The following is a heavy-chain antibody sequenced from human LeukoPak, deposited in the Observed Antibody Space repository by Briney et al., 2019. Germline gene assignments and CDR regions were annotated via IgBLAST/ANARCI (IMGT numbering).Heavy chain of an antibody. J-gene: IGHJ4*02. D-gene: IGHD3-22*01. CDR1: GYTFTSYG. Sequence: ASVKVSCKASGYTFTSYGISWVRQAPGQGLEWMGWISAYNGNTNYAQKLQGRVTMTTDTSTSTAYMELRSPRSDDTAVYYCARVEGAYYYDSSGYYVFDYWGQGTLVTVSS. V-gene: IGHV1-18*01. CDR2: ISAYNGNT. CDR3: ARVEGAYYYDSSGYYVFDY.